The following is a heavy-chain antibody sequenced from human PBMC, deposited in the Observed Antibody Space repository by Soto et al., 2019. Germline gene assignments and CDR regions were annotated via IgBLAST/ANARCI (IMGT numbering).Heavy chain of an antibody. J-gene: IGHJ6*02. CDR2: MNPNSGNT. CDR3: ARSRELPYYYYYGMDV. V-gene: IGHV1-8*01. D-gene: IGHD1-26*01. CDR1: GYTFTSYD. Sequence: QVQLVQSGAEVKKPGASVKVACKASGYTFTSYDINWVRQATGQGLEWMAWMNPNSGNTGYAQKFQGRVTMTRNTSISTAYMELSSLRSEDTAVYYCARSRELPYYYYYGMDVWGQGTTVTVSS.